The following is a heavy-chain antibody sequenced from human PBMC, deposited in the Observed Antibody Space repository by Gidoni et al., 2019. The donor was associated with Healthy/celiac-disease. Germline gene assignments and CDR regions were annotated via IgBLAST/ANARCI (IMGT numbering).Heavy chain of an antibody. D-gene: IGHD6-19*01. V-gene: IGHV3-21*01. J-gene: IGHJ2*01. Sequence: EVQLVEAGGGLVKPGGSRRLSCAASGFTFSSYSMNWVRQAPGKGLEWVSSISSSSIYISYADSVKGRFTISRDNAKNSLYLQMNSLSAEATAVYYCARDPRGCSYWYFDLWGRGTLVTVSS. CDR3: ARDPRGCSYWYFDL. CDR1: GFTFSSYS. CDR2: ISSSSIYI.